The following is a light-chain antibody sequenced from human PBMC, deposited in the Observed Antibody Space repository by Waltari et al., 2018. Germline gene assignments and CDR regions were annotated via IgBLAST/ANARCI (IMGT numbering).Light chain of an antibody. J-gene: IGKJ5*01. CDR3: QQYYSTPPIT. Sequence: DIVMTQSPDSLAVSLGARATINCKSSQRVLSSSNNKNYLTWYQQKPGQPPKLLIYWASILESGVPDRFSGSGSVTDFTLAISSLQAEDVAVYYCQQYYSTPPITFGQGTRLEIK. CDR2: WAS. CDR1: QRVLSSSNNKNY. V-gene: IGKV4-1*01.